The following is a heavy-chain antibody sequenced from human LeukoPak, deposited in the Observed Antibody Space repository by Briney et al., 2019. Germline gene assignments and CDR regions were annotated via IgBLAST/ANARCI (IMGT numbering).Heavy chain of an antibody. CDR2: IYHSGST. Sequence: PSGTLSLTCAVSGGSISSSNWWRWVRQPPGKGLEWIGEIYHSGSTNYNPSLKSRVTISVDKSKNQFSLKLSSVTAADTAVYYCARGYCSSTSCYSPYYFDYWGQGTLVTVSS. J-gene: IGHJ4*02. CDR1: GGSISSSNW. D-gene: IGHD2-2*01. V-gene: IGHV4-4*02. CDR3: ARGYCSSTSCYSPYYFDY.